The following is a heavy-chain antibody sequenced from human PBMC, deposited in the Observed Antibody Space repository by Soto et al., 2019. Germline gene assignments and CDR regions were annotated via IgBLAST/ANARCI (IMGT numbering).Heavy chain of an antibody. V-gene: IGHV1-69*02. CDR3: ATNTPTRGNVAFEV. J-gene: IGHJ3*01. CDR1: GGTLSSHT. CDR2: IIPLLDIT. Sequence: QVQLDQSGAEVKRPGSSVKVSCTPSGGTLSSHTITWLRQAPGRGLEWMGRIIPLLDITNYPEIFQGRVTIAADTSTTTVYMELSGLRSEDTAIYSCATNTPTRGNVAFEVWGQGTMVTVSS. D-gene: IGHD2-2*02.